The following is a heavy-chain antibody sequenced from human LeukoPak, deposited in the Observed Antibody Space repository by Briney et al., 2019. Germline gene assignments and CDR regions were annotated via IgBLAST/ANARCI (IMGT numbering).Heavy chain of an antibody. J-gene: IGHJ5*02. CDR3: ARHSVDFGVVIIGNWFDP. CDR2: IYYSGST. Sequence: PSETLSLTCTVSGGSISSSSYYWGWIRQPPGKGLEWIGSIYYSGSTYYNPSLKSRVTISVDTSKNQFSLKLSSVTAADTAVYYCARHSVDFGVVIIGNWFDPWGQRTLVTVSS. D-gene: IGHD3-3*01. CDR1: GGSISSSSYY. V-gene: IGHV4-39*01.